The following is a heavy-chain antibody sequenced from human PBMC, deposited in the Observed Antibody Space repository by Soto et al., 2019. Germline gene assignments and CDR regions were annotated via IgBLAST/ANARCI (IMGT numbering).Heavy chain of an antibody. J-gene: IGHJ4*02. V-gene: IGHV5-51*01. CDR3: AALPIWFGESMSPFDY. CDR1: GYSFTSYW. Sequence: GESLKISCKGSGYSFTSYWIGWVRQMPGKGLEWMGIIYPGDSDTRYSPSFQGQVTISADKSISTAYLQWSSLKASDTAMYYCAALPIWFGESMSPFDYWGQGTLVTVSS. D-gene: IGHD3-10*01. CDR2: IYPGDSDT.